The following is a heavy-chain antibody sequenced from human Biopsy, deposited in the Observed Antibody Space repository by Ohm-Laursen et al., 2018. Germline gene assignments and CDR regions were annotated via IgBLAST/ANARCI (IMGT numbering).Heavy chain of an antibody. Sequence: ASVKVSCKASGYTFTGYHVHWVRQAPGQGLEWMGWFNANSGDTNYAQKFQGRITMTRDTSISTAYVDLSSLRSDDTAVYYCTRGGYYYDSLAYYYWFDPWGQGTLVTVSS. J-gene: IGHJ5*02. D-gene: IGHD3-22*01. V-gene: IGHV1-2*02. CDR3: TRGGYYYDSLAYYYWFDP. CDR1: GYTFTGYH. CDR2: FNANSGDT.